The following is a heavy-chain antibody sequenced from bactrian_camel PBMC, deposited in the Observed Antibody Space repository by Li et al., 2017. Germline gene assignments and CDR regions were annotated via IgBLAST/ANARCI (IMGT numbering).Heavy chain of an antibody. V-gene: IGHV3S54*01. CDR3: AAGTGPTGAKVWGGCWYNH. J-gene: IGHJ4*01. D-gene: IGHD3*01. CDR2: LYTGGGGT. Sequence: HVQLVESGGGSVQAGGSLRLSCVASGNTYNIYNRRVCMGWFRQVPGKEREETAALYTGGGGTYVADSVKGRFIISQDNAANTLYLQMNDLKPEDTAVYYCAAGTGPTGAKVWGGCWYNHWGQGTQVTVS. CDR1: GNTYNIYN.